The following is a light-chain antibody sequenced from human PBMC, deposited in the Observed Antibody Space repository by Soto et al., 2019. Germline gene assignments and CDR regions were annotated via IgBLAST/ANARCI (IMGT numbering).Light chain of an antibody. J-gene: IGLJ2*01. Sequence: QAVVTQPPSVSGVPGQRGTISCTGSSSNIGAGYDVHWYQQLPGTAPKLLIYGHSNRPSGVPDRFSGSKSGTSASLAITGLQAVEEADYYCHSYDSSLSASVVFGGGTQVTVL. CDR3: HSYDSSLSASVV. CDR1: SSNIGAGYD. CDR2: GHS. V-gene: IGLV1-40*01.